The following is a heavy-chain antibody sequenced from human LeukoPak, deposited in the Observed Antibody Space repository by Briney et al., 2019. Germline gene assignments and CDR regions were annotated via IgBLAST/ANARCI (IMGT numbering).Heavy chain of an antibody. J-gene: IGHJ4*02. CDR2: IKEDAGYK. Sequence: PGGSLRLSCAASGFTFSTYWMAWVRQAPGKGLEWVANIKEDAGYKNYVDSVKGRFTISRDNAKNSLYLQMNSLRAEDTAVYHCARDSSGSLDNWGQGSLVAVSS. CDR1: GFTFSTYW. V-gene: IGHV3-7*04. CDR3: ARDSSGSLDN. D-gene: IGHD6-19*01.